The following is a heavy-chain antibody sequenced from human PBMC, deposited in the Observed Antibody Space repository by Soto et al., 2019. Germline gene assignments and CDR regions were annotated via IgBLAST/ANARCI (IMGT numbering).Heavy chain of an antibody. CDR2: ISSSSSYI. Sequence: EVQLVESGGGLVKTGGSLRLSCAASGFTFSSYSMNWVRQAPGKGLEWVSSISSSSSYIYYADSVKGRFTISRDNAKNSLYLQMNSLRAEDTAVYYCARITFGELDYWGQGTLVTVSS. J-gene: IGHJ4*02. CDR3: ARITFGELDY. D-gene: IGHD3-16*01. V-gene: IGHV3-21*01. CDR1: GFTFSSYS.